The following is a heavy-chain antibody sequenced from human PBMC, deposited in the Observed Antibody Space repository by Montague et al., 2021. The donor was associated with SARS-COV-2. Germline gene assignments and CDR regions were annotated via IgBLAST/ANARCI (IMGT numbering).Heavy chain of an antibody. CDR3: VREKAGGLRNAFDI. J-gene: IGHJ3*02. CDR1: GFSIGSGDY. Sequence: SETLSLTCTVSGFSIGSGDYWGWIRQPPGKGLEWIGSIYHSETTYYNPSLQSRLTMSIDTSTNQFSLRLTSVTAADTAVFFCVREKAGGLRNAFDIWGQGTTVTVSS. V-gene: IGHV4-38-2*02. CDR2: IYHSETT.